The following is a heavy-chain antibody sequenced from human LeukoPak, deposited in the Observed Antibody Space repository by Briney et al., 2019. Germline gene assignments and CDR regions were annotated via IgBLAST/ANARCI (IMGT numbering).Heavy chain of an antibody. J-gene: IGHJ4*02. CDR3: TSTLGY. V-gene: IGHV3-15*01. CDR2: IKTKNDGGTT. Sequence: GGSLRLSCAASGFTFSSYAMTWVRQAPGKGLEWVGRIKTKNDGGTTDYAAPVKGRFTISRDDSKNTLYLQMSSLRTEDTAVYYCTSTLGYWGQGTLVTVSS. CDR1: GFTFSSYA. D-gene: IGHD7-27*01.